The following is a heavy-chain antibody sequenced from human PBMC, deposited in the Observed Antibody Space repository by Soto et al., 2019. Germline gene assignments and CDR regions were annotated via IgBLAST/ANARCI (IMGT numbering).Heavy chain of an antibody. J-gene: IGHJ4*02. CDR2: INQDGSDK. D-gene: IGHD6-19*01. V-gene: IGHV3-7*05. Sequence: VGSLRLSCAASGFTFSSYWMSWVRQAPGKGLEWVANINQDGSDKYYVDSVKGRFTISRDNSKNSLYLQMNSLRSEDTALYYCAKAPEAQWTVYYFDFWGQGTLVTVSS. CDR3: AKAPEAQWTVYYFDF. CDR1: GFTFSSYW.